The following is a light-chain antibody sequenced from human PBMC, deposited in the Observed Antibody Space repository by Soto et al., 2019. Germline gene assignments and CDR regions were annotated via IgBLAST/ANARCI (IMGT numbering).Light chain of an antibody. J-gene: IGLJ3*02. CDR2: EDD. V-gene: IGLV6-57*04. CDR1: SGGIGSNY. Sequence: NFMLTQPHSVSESPGKTVTISCTRSSGGIGSNYVQWYQQRPGGAPTTVIYEDDQRPSGVPDRFSGSIDTSSNSASHTISGLKTEDEAIYYCQSYDRSNPVVFGGGTKVTVL. CDR3: QSYDRSNPVV.